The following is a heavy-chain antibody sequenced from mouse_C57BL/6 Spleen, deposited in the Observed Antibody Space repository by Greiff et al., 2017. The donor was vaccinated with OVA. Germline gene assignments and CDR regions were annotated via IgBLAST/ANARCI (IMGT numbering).Heavy chain of an antibody. Sequence: QVQLQQSGPELVKPGASVKISCKASGYAFSSSWMNWVKQRPGKGLEWIGRIYPGDGDTNYNGKFKGKATLTADKSSSTAYMQLSSLTSEDSAVYFCARGALMMGDDAMDYWGQGTSVTVSS. V-gene: IGHV1-82*01. D-gene: IGHD2-3*01. J-gene: IGHJ4*01. CDR1: GYAFSSSW. CDR2: IYPGDGDT. CDR3: ARGALMMGDDAMDY.